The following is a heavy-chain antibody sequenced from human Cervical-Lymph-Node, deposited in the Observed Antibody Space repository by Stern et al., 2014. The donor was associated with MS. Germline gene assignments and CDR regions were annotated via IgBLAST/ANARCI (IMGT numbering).Heavy chain of an antibody. CDR1: GYSFATYW. Sequence: VHLVESGAEVKKPGESLKISCKGSGYSFATYWIGWVRQMPGQGLEWMGIIYPGDSDTRYSPSFQGLVTISADKSISTAYLHWSSLKASDTAMYYCARPGDDTAKYGLDVWGQGTTVTVSS. V-gene: IGHV5-51*03. CDR2: IYPGDSDT. J-gene: IGHJ6*02. CDR3: ARPGDDTAKYGLDV. D-gene: IGHD5-18*01.